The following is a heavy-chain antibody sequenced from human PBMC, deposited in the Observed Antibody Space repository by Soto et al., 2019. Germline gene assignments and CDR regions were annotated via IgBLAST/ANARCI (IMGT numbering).Heavy chain of an antibody. V-gene: IGHV4-59*01. Sequence: KGLEWIGYIYYSGSTNYNPSLKSRVTISVDTSKNQFSLKLSSVTAADTAVYYCARSPNQVVPWNFDYWGQGTLVSVSS. CDR2: IYYSGST. J-gene: IGHJ4*02. D-gene: IGHD1-1*01. CDR3: ARSPNQVVPWNFDY.